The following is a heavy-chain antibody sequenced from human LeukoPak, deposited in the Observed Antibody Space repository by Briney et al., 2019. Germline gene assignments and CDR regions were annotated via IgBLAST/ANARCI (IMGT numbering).Heavy chain of an antibody. J-gene: IGHJ4*02. V-gene: IGHV4-34*01. D-gene: IGHD1-26*01. CDR2: INHSGST. CDR1: GGSFSGYY. Sequence: SETLSLTCAVYGGSFSGYYWSWIRQPPGKGLEWIGEINHSGSTNYNPSLKSRVTISVDTSKNQFSLKLSSVTAADTAVYYCGRSGSYYTIGYWGQGTLVTDSS. CDR3: GRSGSYYTIGY.